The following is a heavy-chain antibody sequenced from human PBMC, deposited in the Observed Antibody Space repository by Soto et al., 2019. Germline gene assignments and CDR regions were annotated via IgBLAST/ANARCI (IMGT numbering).Heavy chain of an antibody. D-gene: IGHD6-13*01. V-gene: IGHV3-21*01. CDR2: ISSSSSYI. CDR3: ARDPRAAGINWFDP. Sequence: GGSLRLSCAASGFTFSSYSMNWVRQAPGKGLEWVSSISSSSSYIYYADSVKGRFTISRDNAKNSLYLQMNSLRAEDTAVYYCARDPRAAGINWFDPWGQGTLVTVSS. J-gene: IGHJ5*02. CDR1: GFTFSSYS.